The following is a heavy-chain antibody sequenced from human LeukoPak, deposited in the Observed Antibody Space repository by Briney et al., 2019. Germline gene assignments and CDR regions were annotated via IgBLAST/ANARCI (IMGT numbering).Heavy chain of an antibody. CDR2: IYYSGST. D-gene: IGHD4-11*01. J-gene: IGHJ5*02. Sequence: PSETLSLTCTVSGGSISSHYWSWMRQPPGKGLEWIGYIYYSGSTNYNPSLKSRVTISVDTSKNQFSLKLSSVTAADTAVYYCARDRERRDYSNHWWFDPWGQGTLVTVSS. CDR3: ARDRERRDYSNHWWFDP. CDR1: GGSISSHY. V-gene: IGHV4-59*11.